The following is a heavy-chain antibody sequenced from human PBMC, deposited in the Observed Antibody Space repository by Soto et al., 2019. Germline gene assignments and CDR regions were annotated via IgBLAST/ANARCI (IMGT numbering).Heavy chain of an antibody. CDR3: ARNIVATTGSAFDI. Sequence: ASVKVSCKASGYTFTSYAMHWVRQAPGQRLEWMGWINAGNGNTKYSQKFQGRVTITRDTSASTAYMELSSLRSEDTAVYYCARNIVATTGSAFDIWGQGTMVTVS. J-gene: IGHJ3*02. V-gene: IGHV1-3*01. CDR2: INAGNGNT. D-gene: IGHD5-12*01. CDR1: GYTFTSYA.